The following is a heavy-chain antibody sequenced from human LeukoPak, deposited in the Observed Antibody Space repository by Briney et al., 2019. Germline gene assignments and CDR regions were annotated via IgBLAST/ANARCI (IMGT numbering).Heavy chain of an antibody. CDR1: GYTFTNYA. J-gene: IGHJ4*02. D-gene: IGHD6-19*01. V-gene: IGHV1-3*04. CDR3: ARGGPNRSGWTLDY. Sequence: ASVKVSCKASGYTFTNYALHWVRLAPGQRLERMGWINNDNGNTESSQQFQGRVTITWDTSATTAYMELSSLRSEDTAVYYCARGGPNRSGWTLDYWGQGTLVTVSS. CDR2: INNDNGNT.